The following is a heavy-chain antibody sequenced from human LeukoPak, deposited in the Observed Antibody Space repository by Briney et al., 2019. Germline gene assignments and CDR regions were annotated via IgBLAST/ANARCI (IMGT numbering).Heavy chain of an antibody. V-gene: IGHV3-21*01. Sequence: GGSLRLSCAASGFTLSSYSMNWVRQAPGKGLEWVSSISSSSSYIYYADSVKGRFTISRDNSKNTLYLQMNSLRAEDTAVYYCAKTFGPSSGYYYFDYWGQGTLVTVSS. CDR3: AKTFGPSSGYYYFDY. CDR1: GFTLSSYS. D-gene: IGHD3-22*01. J-gene: IGHJ4*02. CDR2: ISSSSSYI.